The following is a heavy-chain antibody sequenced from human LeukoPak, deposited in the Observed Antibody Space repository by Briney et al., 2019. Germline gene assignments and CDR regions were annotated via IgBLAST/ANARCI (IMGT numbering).Heavy chain of an antibody. CDR3: ASRKYYYDRSGRTDYYFDY. J-gene: IGHJ4*02. Sequence: GESLKISCKGSGYSFTSYWIGWVRQMPGKGLEWMGIIYPGDSDTRYSPSFQGQVTISADKPISPAYLQRSSPRASDTAMYYCASRKYYYDRSGRTDYYFDYWGQGTVVTVAS. D-gene: IGHD3-22*01. CDR1: GYSFTSYW. V-gene: IGHV5-51*04. CDR2: IYPGDSDT.